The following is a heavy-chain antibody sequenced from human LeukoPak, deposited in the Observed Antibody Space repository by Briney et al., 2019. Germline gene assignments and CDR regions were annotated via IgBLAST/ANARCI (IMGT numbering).Heavy chain of an antibody. CDR1: GYTLTELS. Sequence: GASVKVSCKVSGYTLTELSMHCVRQAPGKGLEWMGGFDPEDGETIYAQKFQGRVTMTEDTSTDTAYMELSSLRSEDTAVYYCATGRLSNYYFDCWGQGTLVTVSS. CDR2: FDPEDGET. D-gene: IGHD4-11*01. V-gene: IGHV1-24*01. CDR3: ATGRLSNYYFDC. J-gene: IGHJ4*02.